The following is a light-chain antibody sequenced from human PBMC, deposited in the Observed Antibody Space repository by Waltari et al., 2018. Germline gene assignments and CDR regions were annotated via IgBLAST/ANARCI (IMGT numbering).Light chain of an antibody. V-gene: IGLV1-51*01. CDR3: GTWDSSLSTVV. J-gene: IGLJ2*01. CDR1: SSNIGNGY. Sequence: QSVLTQPPSVSAPPGQKATMSCSGSSSNIGNGYVSWYQHVPGTAPKLLIYDNIKRPSVMPDRFSASKSGTSATLDITGLQTGDEADYFCGTWDSSLSTVVFGGGTKLTVL. CDR2: DNI.